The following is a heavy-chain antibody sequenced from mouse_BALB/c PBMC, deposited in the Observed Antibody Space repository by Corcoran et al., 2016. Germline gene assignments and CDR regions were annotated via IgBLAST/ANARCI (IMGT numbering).Heavy chain of an antibody. CDR1: GFNIKDTY. CDR3: ARSGNYVSWLAY. CDR2: IDPANGNT. V-gene: IGHV14-3*02. Sequence: EVQLQQSGAELVKPGASVKLSCTASGFNIKDTYMHWVKQRPEQGLEWIGRIDPANGNTKYDPKFQGKATITADTSSNTAYLQLSSLTSEDTAVYYCARSGNYVSWLAYWGQGTLVTVSA. J-gene: IGHJ3*01. D-gene: IGHD2-1*01.